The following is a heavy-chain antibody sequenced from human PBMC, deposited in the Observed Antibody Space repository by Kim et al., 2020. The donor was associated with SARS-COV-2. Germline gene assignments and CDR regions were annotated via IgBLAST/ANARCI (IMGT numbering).Heavy chain of an antibody. CDR1: GFTFSSYA. J-gene: IGHJ4*02. Sequence: GGSLRLSCAASGFTFSSYAMSWVRQAPGKGLEWVSTISGSGVSTYYADSVKGRFTISRDNSKNTLYLQMNSRIAEDTAVYYCAKALGMVQGWSYFDYWGQGTLVTVSS. CDR2: ISGSGVST. D-gene: IGHD3-10*01. CDR3: AKALGMVQGWSYFDY. V-gene: IGHV3-23*01.